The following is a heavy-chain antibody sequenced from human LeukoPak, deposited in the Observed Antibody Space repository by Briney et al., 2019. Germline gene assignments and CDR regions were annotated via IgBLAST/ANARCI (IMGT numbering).Heavy chain of an antibody. CDR1: GFTFSSYS. V-gene: IGHV3-21*01. D-gene: IGHD3-3*01. CDR3: ARVKQRSGYSFDY. CDR2: ISSSSSYI. Sequence: GGSLRLSCAASGFTFSSYSMNWVRQAPGKGLEWVSSISSSSSYIYYADSVKGRFTISRDNAKNSLYLQMNSLRAVDTAVYYCARVKQRSGYSFDYWGQGTLVTVSS. J-gene: IGHJ4*02.